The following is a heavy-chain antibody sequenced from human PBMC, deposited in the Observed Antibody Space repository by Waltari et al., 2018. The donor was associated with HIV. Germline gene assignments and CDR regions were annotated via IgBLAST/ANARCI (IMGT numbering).Heavy chain of an antibody. CDR3: ASSGLTYHGSGSPFDF. Sequence: QVQLQESGPGLVRPSETLSLTCSVSGDSISSFYWTWIRQPPGKGLEWLGYIYYTGSSNNNPSLKSRVTMSVDTSKNQFSLKVTSVTAADTAVYYCASSGLTYHGSGSPFDFWGQGVLVTVSS. D-gene: IGHD3-10*01. V-gene: IGHV4-59*01. J-gene: IGHJ4*02. CDR2: IYYTGSS. CDR1: GDSISSFY.